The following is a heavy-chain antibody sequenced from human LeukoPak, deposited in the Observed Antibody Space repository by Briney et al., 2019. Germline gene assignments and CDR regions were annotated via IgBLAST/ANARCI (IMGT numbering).Heavy chain of an antibody. D-gene: IGHD6-19*01. Sequence: SGGSLRLSGAASGFTVSSNYMSWVRQAPGKGLEGVSVIYSGGSTYYADSVKGRFTISRDNSKNTLYLQMNSLRAEDTAVYYCAREAYSSGWVADYWGQGTLVTVSS. CDR1: GFTVSSNY. V-gene: IGHV3-53*01. CDR3: AREAYSSGWVADY. J-gene: IGHJ4*02. CDR2: IYSGGST.